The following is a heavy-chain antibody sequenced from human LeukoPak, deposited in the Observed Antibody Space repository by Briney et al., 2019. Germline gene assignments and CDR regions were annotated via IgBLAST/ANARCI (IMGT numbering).Heavy chain of an antibody. J-gene: IGHJ4*02. V-gene: IGHV3-7*03. CDR1: GFTFSDNL. Sequence: GGSLRLSCAASGFTFSDNLMTWVRQAPGKGLEWVATIKQDGSEKYYVDSVRGRFTISRVNAENSLFLQMNSLGTEDTAVYYCTKGGYATSWYWIYWGQGTLVTVSS. CDR3: TKGGYATSWYWIY. D-gene: IGHD2-2*01. CDR2: IKQDGSEK.